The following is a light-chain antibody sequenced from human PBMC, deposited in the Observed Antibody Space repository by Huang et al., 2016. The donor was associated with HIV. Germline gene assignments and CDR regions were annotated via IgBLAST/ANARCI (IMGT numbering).Light chain of an antibody. CDR2: WAS. J-gene: IGKJ5*01. Sequence: DIVMTQSPGSLTVSLGERASINCTSSQPLLSTANNKSYLAWYQQKQRQPPTALIYWASNRDSGVPERFSGSGSGTDFTLTISSLQAEDVALYYCQQYYSASITFGQGTRVEI. V-gene: IGKV4-1*01. CDR3: QQYYSASIT. CDR1: QPLLSTANNKSY.